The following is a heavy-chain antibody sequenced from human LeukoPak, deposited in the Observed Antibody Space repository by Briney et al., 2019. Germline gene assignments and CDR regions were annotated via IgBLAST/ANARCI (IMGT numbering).Heavy chain of an antibody. Sequence: KPSETLSLTCTVSGGSISSGSYYWSWIRQPAGKGLEWIGRIYTSGSTNYNPSLKSRVTISVDTSKNQFSLKLSSVTAADTAVYYCARDLDETDMVRGAPFAFDIWGQGTMVTVSS. CDR2: IYTSGST. V-gene: IGHV4-61*02. CDR1: GGSISSGSYY. J-gene: IGHJ3*02. D-gene: IGHD3-10*01. CDR3: ARDLDETDMVRGAPFAFDI.